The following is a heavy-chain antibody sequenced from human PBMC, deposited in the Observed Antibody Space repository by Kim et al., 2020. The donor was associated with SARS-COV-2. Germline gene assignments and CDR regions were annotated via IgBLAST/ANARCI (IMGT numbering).Heavy chain of an antibody. CDR1: GFTFSSYG. V-gene: IGHV3-33*01. CDR2: IWYDGSNK. CDR3: ARDLKSMDTAMEYFDY. J-gene: IGHJ4*02. D-gene: IGHD5-18*01. Sequence: GGSLRLSCAASGFTFSSYGMHWVRQAPGKGLEWVAVIWYDGSNKYYADSVKGRFTISRDNSKNTLYLQMNSLRAEDTAVYYCARDLKSMDTAMEYFDYWGQGTLVTVSS.